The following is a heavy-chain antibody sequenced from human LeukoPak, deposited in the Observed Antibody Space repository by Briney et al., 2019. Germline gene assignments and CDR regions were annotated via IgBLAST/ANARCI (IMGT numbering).Heavy chain of an antibody. CDR3: ASDYDGGNYLDY. D-gene: IGHD4-23*01. V-gene: IGHV4-59*01. CDR2: IYYSGST. Sequence: SETLSLTCTVSGGSISSYYWSWIRQPPGKGLEWIGYIYYSGSTNYNPSLKSRVTISVDTSKNQFSLKLSSVTAADTAVYYCASDYDGGNYLDYWGQGTLVTVSS. J-gene: IGHJ4*02. CDR1: GGSISSYY.